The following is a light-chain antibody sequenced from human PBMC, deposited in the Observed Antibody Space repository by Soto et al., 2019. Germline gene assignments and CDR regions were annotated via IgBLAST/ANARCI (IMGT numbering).Light chain of an antibody. CDR1: QTIGRNY. Sequence: EIVLTQSPGTLSLSPGEGATLSCRASQTIGRNYLAWFQQKPGQAPRLLIYGASTRATGVPDRFTGGGSGTDFTLTISRLGPEDFAVYYCQHYSNTPQTFGQGTKVDIK. CDR2: GAS. V-gene: IGKV3-20*01. CDR3: QHYSNTPQT. J-gene: IGKJ1*01.